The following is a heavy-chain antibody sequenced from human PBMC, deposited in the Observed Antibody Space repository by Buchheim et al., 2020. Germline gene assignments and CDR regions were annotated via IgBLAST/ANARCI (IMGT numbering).Heavy chain of an antibody. D-gene: IGHD3-10*01. CDR2: IYYSGTT. CDR3: ARYSGSGTNFDY. V-gene: IGHV4-59*01. CDR1: GGSISSYY. Sequence: QVQLQESGPGLVKPSETLSLACTVSGGSISSYYWSWIRQPPGKGLEWIGYIYYSGTTSYNPSLKSRVTISVDTSKNQFSLRPSSVTSADTAVYYCARYSGSGTNFDYWGQGTL. J-gene: IGHJ4*02.